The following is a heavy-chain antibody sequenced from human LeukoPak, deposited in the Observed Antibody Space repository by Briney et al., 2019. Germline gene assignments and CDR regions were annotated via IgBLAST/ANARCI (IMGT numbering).Heavy chain of an antibody. V-gene: IGHV4-59*08. CDR2: IYYSGST. J-gene: IGHJ5*02. Sequence: MASETLSLTCTVSGGSISSYYWSWIRQPPGKGLEWIGYIYYSGSTNYNPSLKSRVTVSVDTSKNQFSLKLSSVTAADTAVYYCARAGFGRGFFDPWGQGTLVTVSS. D-gene: IGHD3/OR15-3a*01. CDR3: ARAGFGRGFFDP. CDR1: GGSISSYY.